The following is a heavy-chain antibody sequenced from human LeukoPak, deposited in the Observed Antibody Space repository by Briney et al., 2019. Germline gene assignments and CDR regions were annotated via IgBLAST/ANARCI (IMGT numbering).Heavy chain of an antibody. D-gene: IGHD2-21*01. Sequence: GESLKISCKGSGYSFSTYWIGWVRQMPGKGLEWMGIIYPGDFDTRYSPSFQGQVTISVDKSINTAYLQWSSLKASDTAIYYCARLASHCGDSSCQVMRWFDPWGQGTLVTVSS. V-gene: IGHV5-51*01. CDR2: IYPGDFDT. J-gene: IGHJ5*02. CDR3: ARLASHCGDSSCQVMRWFDP. CDR1: GYSFSTYW.